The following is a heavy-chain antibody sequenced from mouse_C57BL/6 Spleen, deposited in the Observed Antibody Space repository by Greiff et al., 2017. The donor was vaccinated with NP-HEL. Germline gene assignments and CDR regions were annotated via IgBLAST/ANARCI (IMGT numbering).Heavy chain of an antibody. D-gene: IGHD3-1*01. CDR1: GFTFSSYA. Sequence: EVQGVESGGGLVKPGGSLKLSCAASGFTFSSYAMSWVRQTPEKRLEWVATISDGGSYTYYPDNVKGRFTISRDNAKTNLYLQMSHLKSEDTAMYYCARGGYGYAMDYWGQGTSVTVSS. CDR3: ARGGYGYAMDY. V-gene: IGHV5-4*01. J-gene: IGHJ4*01. CDR2: ISDGGSYT.